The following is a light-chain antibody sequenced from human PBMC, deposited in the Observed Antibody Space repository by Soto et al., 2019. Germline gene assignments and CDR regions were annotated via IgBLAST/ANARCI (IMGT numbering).Light chain of an antibody. CDR3: QQGHNWPLT. J-gene: IGKJ2*01. CDR1: QSISTE. V-gene: IGKV3-15*01. Sequence: EIAMTQSPATLSVSPGERATLSCRASQSISTELAWYQQIPGQPPRLLIYSASTRATGVPARFTGSGSGSEFTLTISGLQSEEFAIYYCQQGHNWPLTCGQGTRLEI. CDR2: SAS.